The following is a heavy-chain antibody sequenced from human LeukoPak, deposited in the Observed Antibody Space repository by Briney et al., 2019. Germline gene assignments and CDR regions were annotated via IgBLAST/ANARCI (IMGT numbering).Heavy chain of an antibody. Sequence: PSETLSLTCTVSGGSISSGSYYWSWIRQPAGKGLEWIGRIYTSGGTNYNPSLKSRVTISVDTSKNQFSLKLSSVTAADTAVYYCARDRGQWLVDWYFDLWGRGTLVTVSS. CDR3: ARDRGQWLVDWYFDL. D-gene: IGHD6-19*01. CDR2: IYTSGGT. CDR1: GGSISSGSYY. V-gene: IGHV4-61*02. J-gene: IGHJ2*01.